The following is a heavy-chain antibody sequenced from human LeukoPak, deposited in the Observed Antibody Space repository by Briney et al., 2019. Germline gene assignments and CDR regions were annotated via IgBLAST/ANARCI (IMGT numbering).Heavy chain of an antibody. D-gene: IGHD1-26*01. Sequence: GRSLRLSCAASGFTFSSYAMRWVRQAPGKGLEWVAVISYDGSNKYYADSVKGRFTISRDNSKYTLYLQMNSLRAEDTAVYYCARDFVEQAGYAFDIWGQGTMVTVSS. V-gene: IGHV3-30-3*01. CDR1: GFTFSSYA. J-gene: IGHJ3*02. CDR3: ARDFVEQAGYAFDI. CDR2: ISYDGSNK.